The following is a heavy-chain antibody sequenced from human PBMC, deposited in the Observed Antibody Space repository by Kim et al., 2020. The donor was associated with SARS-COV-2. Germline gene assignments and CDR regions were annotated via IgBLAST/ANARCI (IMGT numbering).Heavy chain of an antibody. D-gene: IGHD1-26*01. Sequence: GGSLRLSCAASGFTFSSYAMHWVRQAPGKGLEWVAVISYDGSNKYYVDSVKGRFTISRDNSKNTLYLQMNSLRAEDTAVYYCARDLMGWDDYWGQGTLVT. CDR3: ARDLMGWDDY. J-gene: IGHJ4*02. CDR2: ISYDGSNK. CDR1: GFTFSSYA. V-gene: IGHV3-30*04.